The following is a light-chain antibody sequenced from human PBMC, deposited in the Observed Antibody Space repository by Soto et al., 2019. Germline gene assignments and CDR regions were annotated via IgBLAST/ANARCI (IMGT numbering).Light chain of an antibody. Sequence: DIQMTQSPSSLSAFVGDSITITCQVSQDIKNYLNWYQHKPGKAPKLLIYDAFKSDTGVPSRFSGSGSGTDFTFTINSLQPEDIATYFCQQYDSLPPTFGGGTRV. J-gene: IGKJ4*01. CDR2: DAF. CDR1: QDIKNY. V-gene: IGKV1-33*01. CDR3: QQYDSLPPT.